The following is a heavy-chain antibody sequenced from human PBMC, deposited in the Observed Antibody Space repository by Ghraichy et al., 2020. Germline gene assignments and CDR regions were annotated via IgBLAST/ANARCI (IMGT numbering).Heavy chain of an antibody. J-gene: IGHJ5*02. CDR2: MNPNSGNT. D-gene: IGHD3-16*02. CDR1: GYTFTSYD. CDR3: ARAHYVWGSYRYTGWFDP. Sequence: ASVKVSCKASGYTFTSYDINWVRQATGQGLEWMGWMNPNSGNTGYAQKFQGRVTMTRNTSISTAYMELSSLRSEDTAVYYCARAHYVWGSYRYTGWFDPWGQGTLVTVSS. V-gene: IGHV1-8*01.